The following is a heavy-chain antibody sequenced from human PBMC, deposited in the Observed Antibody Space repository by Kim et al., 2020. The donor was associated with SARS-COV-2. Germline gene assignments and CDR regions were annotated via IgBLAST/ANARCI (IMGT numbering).Heavy chain of an antibody. CDR1: GGSFSGYY. J-gene: IGHJ5*02. V-gene: IGHV4-34*01. CDR3: ARDDANGIRFDP. D-gene: IGHD1-20*01. Sequence: SETLSLTCAVYGGSFSGYYWSWIRQPPGKGLEWIGEINHSGSTNYNPSLKSRVTISVDTSKNQFSLKLSSVTAADTAVYYCARDDANGIRFDPWGQGTL. CDR2: INHSGST.